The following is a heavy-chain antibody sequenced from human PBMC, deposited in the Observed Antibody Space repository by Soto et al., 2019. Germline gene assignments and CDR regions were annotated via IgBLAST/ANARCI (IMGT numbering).Heavy chain of an antibody. CDR1: GFTFSSYS. V-gene: IGHV3-21*01. CDR3: ARDTAMVTYYYGMDV. D-gene: IGHD5-18*01. J-gene: IGHJ6*02. CDR2: ISSRSSYI. Sequence: EVQLVESGGGLVKPGGSLRLSCAASGFTFSSYSMNWVRQAPGKGLEGVSSISSRSSYIYYAASVKGRFTISRDNAKNSLYLQMNSLRAEDTAVYYCARDTAMVTYYYGMDVWGQGTTVTVSS.